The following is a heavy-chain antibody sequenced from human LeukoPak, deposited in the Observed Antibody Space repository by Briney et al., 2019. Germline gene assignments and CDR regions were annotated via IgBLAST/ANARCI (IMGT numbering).Heavy chain of an antibody. J-gene: IGHJ6*03. Sequence: GGSLRLSCAASGFTFSSYSMLWVRQAPGKGLEWVSYISSSSSTIYYADSVKGRFTISRDNAKNSLYLQMNSLGAEDTAVYYCAKGYGWEASYYYYYMDVWGKGTTVTISS. CDR3: AKGYGWEASYYYYYMDV. CDR1: GFTFSSYS. V-gene: IGHV3-48*01. D-gene: IGHD1-26*01. CDR2: ISSSSSTI.